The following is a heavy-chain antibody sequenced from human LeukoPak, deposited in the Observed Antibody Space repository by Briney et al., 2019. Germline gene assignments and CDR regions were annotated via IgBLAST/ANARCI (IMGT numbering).Heavy chain of an antibody. Sequence: ASVKVSCKASGGTFSSYAISWVRQAPGQGLEWMGGIIPVFGTANYAQKFQGRVTITTDESTSTAYMELSSLRSEDTAVYYCARGQAYYYGSGSFVYWGQGTLVTVSS. CDR3: ARGQAYYYGSGSFVY. CDR2: IIPVFGTA. V-gene: IGHV1-69*05. D-gene: IGHD3-10*01. J-gene: IGHJ4*02. CDR1: GGTFSSYA.